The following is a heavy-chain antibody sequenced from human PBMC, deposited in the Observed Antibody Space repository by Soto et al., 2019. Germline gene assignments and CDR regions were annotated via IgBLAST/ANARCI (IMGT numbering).Heavy chain of an antibody. J-gene: IGHJ6*02. D-gene: IGHD2-21*02. V-gene: IGHV2-5*02. CDR3: VQSRCGGDCLQSYSSHSYYGLDV. CDR1: GLSLTTTGVG. Sequence: QITLKESGPTLVKPTQTLTLTCTFSGLSLTTTGVGVGWIRQPPGKALEWLALIYWDDDKRYSPSLKSRLTITKDTSKDQVFLTMTNMDPVDTDAYDCVQSRCGGDCLQSYSSHSYYGLDVWGQGTTVTVSS. CDR2: IYWDDDK.